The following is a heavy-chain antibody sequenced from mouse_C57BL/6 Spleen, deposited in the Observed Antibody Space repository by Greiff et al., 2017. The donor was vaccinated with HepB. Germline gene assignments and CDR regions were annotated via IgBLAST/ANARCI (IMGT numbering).Heavy chain of an antibody. CDR1: GFTFSNYW. V-gene: IGHV6-3*01. J-gene: IGHJ2*01. Sequence: EVKLVESGGGLVQPGGSMKLSCVASGFTFSNYWMNWVRQSPEKGLEWVAQIRLKSDNYATHYAESVKGRFTISRDDSKSSVYLQMNNVRAEDTGIYYCTGGEDFDYWGQGTTLTVSS. CDR3: TGGEDFDY. CDR2: IRLKSDNYAT.